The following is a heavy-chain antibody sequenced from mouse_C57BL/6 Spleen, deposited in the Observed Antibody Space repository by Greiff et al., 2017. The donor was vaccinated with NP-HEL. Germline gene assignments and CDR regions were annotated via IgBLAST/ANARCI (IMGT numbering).Heavy chain of an antibody. J-gene: IGHJ2*01. Sequence: EVQVVESGGGLVKPGGSLKLSCAASGFTFSSYDMSWVRQTPEKRLEWVATISDGGSYTYYQENVKGRFTISRDNATNNLYLQMSHLKSEDTAMYYCARESGRGVDYWGQGTTLTVSS. CDR3: ARESGRGVDY. V-gene: IGHV5-4*01. CDR1: GFTFSSYD. D-gene: IGHD1-1*01. CDR2: ISDGGSYT.